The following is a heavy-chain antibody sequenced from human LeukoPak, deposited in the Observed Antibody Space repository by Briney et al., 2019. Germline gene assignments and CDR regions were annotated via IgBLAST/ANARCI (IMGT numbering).Heavy chain of an antibody. J-gene: IGHJ4*02. CDR2: INQDGSEK. CDR1: GLTFSSYW. V-gene: IGHV3-7*01. Sequence: GGSLRLSCAASGLTFSSYWMNWVRQAPGKGLEGVAHINQDGSEKYYVDSVNGRFTISRDKAKNSLYLQMNSLRAEDTAVYYWARDRSGGSCHHYWGQGTLVTVSS. D-gene: IGHD2-15*01. CDR3: ARDRSGGSCHHY.